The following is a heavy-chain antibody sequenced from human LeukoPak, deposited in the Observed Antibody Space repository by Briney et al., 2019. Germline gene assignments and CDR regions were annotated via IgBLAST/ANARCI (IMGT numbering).Heavy chain of an antibody. Sequence: GASVKVSCKASGYTFTGYCMHWVRQAPGQGLEWMGGIIPIFGTANYAQKFQGRVTITADESTSTAYMELSSLRSEDTAVYYCASTPHYYDSSGPLDYWGQGTLVTVSS. CDR2: IIPIFGTA. V-gene: IGHV1-69*13. J-gene: IGHJ4*02. CDR1: GYTFTGYC. CDR3: ASTPHYYDSSGPLDY. D-gene: IGHD3-22*01.